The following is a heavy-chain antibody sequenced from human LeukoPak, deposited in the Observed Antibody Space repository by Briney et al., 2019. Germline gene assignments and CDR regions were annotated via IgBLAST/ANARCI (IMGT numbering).Heavy chain of an antibody. V-gene: IGHV4-59*08. D-gene: IGHD2-15*01. CDR3: ARRYCSGGSCYSALNY. CDR1: AGSLSGYY. CDR2: IYYGGST. J-gene: IGHJ4*02. Sequence: SETLSLTCAVYAGSLSGYYCSWIRQPPGKGLEWIGYIYYGGSTNYNPSLKSRVAISVDTSKNQFSLKLSSVTAADTAVYYCARRYCSGGSCYSALNYWGQGTLATVSS.